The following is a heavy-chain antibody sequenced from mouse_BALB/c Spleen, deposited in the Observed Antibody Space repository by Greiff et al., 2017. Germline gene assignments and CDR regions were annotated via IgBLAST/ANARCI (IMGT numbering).Heavy chain of an antibody. CDR2: IYPSDSYT. Sequence: VQLQQPGAELVRPGASVKLSCKASGYTFTSYWINWVKQRPGQGLEWIGNIYPSDSYTNYNQKFKDKATLTVDKSSSTAYMQLSSPTSEDSAVYYCTRSPYGYESMDYWGQGTSVTVSS. CDR1: GYTFTSYW. J-gene: IGHJ4*01. V-gene: IGHV1-69*02. D-gene: IGHD1-2*01. CDR3: TRSPYGYESMDY.